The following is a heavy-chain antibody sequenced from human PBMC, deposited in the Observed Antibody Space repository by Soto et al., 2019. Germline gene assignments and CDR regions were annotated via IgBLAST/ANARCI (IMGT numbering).Heavy chain of an antibody. Sequence: EVQLVESGGGLVQPGGSLRLSCAASGFTFSNYNMNWVRQAPGKGLEWVSYISTSGTTIYYTDSVKGRFTISRDKAKNSLFLLMNSLRDEDTAVYYCARYDYSNYGASDVWGQGTTVTVSS. CDR2: ISTSGTTI. CDR3: ARYDYSNYGASDV. CDR1: GFTFSNYN. J-gene: IGHJ6*02. D-gene: IGHD4-4*01. V-gene: IGHV3-48*02.